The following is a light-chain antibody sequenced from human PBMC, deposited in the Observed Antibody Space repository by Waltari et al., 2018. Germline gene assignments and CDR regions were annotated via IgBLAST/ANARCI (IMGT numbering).Light chain of an antibody. CDR3: QQYGDSPLVT. J-gene: IGKJ3*01. CDR1: QSIRSSY. CDR2: AGS. V-gene: IGKV3-20*01. Sequence: IVLTQSPGSLSLSPGARAPLSCRASQSIRSSYLASYQQKPDLAPRLLVYAGSSRAAGIPDRFSGSGSGTDFTLTISRLEPEDFAVYYCQQYGDSPLVTFGPGTRVDVK.